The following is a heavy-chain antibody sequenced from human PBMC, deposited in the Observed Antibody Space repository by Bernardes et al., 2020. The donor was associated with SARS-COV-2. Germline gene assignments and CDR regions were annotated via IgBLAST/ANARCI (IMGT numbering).Heavy chain of an antibody. D-gene: IGHD3-9*01. CDR3: ARHMGPPHYELLTGYSTGCFDPWGQGTLVTVSSEGLWVSGFLWREDRHSYGMDV. J-gene: IGHJ6*02. V-gene: IGHV5-10-1*01. CDR2: IDPSASFT. Sequence: GGYLNISCQGSGYTFSSFWNTRVRQMPGKGLEWVGTIDPSASFTKYSPSFRGHVTISAATSISTAYLQLISLKASDTAMYYCARHMGPPHYELLTGYSTGCFDPWGQGTLVTVSSEGLWVSGFLWREDRHSYGMDVWGQGTTVTVSS. CDR1: GYTFSSFW.